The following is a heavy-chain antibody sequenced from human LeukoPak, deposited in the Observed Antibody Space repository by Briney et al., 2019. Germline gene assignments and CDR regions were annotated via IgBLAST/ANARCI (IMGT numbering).Heavy chain of an antibody. CDR2: IRSKAYGGTT. CDR3: TRGLIGDDFWSGYYPYYFDY. J-gene: IGHJ4*02. D-gene: IGHD3-3*01. Sequence: KPGRSLRLSCTASGFTFGDYAMSWFRQAPGKGLEWVGFIRSKAYGGTTEYAASVKGRFTISRDDSKSIAYLQMNRLKTEDTAVYYCTRGLIGDDFWSGYYPYYFDYWGQGTLVTVSS. CDR1: GFTFGDYA. V-gene: IGHV3-49*05.